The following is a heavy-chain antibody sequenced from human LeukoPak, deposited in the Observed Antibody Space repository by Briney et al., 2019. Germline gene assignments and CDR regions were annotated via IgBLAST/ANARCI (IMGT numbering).Heavy chain of an antibody. CDR3: ASDDYYDSHGYPNYMDV. CDR1: ALTFNYYA. J-gene: IGHJ6*03. CDR2: ISGSGGTT. V-gene: IGHV3-23*01. D-gene: IGHD3-22*01. Sequence: GGSLRLSCAASALTFNYYAMSWVRQAPGKGLEWVSHISGSGGTTYYADSVKGRFTISRDNSKRTLYLQMKSLRAEDTGVYYCASDDYYDSHGYPNYMDVWGKGTTVSVSS.